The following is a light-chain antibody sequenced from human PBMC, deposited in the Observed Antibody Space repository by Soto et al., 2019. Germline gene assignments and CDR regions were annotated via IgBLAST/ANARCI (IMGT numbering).Light chain of an antibody. J-gene: IGKJ3*01. CDR3: QQYGSSPRFT. CDR2: GAS. V-gene: IGKV3-20*01. CDR1: QRVSSSY. Sequence: EIVLTQSPGTLSLSPGERATLSCRASQRVSSSYLAWYQQKPGQAPRLLIYGASSRATGIPDRFSGSGSGTHFALNISSLEPEDFAVYYCQQYGSSPRFTFGPGTKVDI.